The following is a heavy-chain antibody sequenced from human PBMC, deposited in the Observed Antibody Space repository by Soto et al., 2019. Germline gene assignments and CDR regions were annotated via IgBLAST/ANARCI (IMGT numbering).Heavy chain of an antibody. V-gene: IGHV3-23*01. CDR3: AKYYYGSGSYYKPPVDV. D-gene: IGHD3-10*01. Sequence: GGSLRLSCAASGFTFSSYAMSWVRQAPGKGLEWVSAISGSGGSTYYADSVKGRFTISRDNSKNTLYLQMNSLRAEDTAVYYCAKYYYGSGSYYKPPVDVWGKGTTVTVSS. CDR2: ISGSGGST. J-gene: IGHJ6*04. CDR1: GFTFSSYA.